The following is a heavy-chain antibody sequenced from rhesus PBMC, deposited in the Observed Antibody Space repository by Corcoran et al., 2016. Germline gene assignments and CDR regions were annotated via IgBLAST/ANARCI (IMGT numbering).Heavy chain of an antibody. CDR3: ARGLNYREYVEF. CDR2: IEGHRAST. D-gene: IGHD4-17*01. V-gene: IGHV4-73*01. CDR1: GGSISGYYY. J-gene: IGHJ1*01. Sequence: QVKLQQWGEGPVKPSETLSLTCAVYGGSISGYYYWSWIRQAPGKGLEWIGNIEGHRASTNYNPTRKNRVTISKDTSKNQFSLKLSSVTAADTAVYYGARGLNYREYVEFWGQGALVTVSS.